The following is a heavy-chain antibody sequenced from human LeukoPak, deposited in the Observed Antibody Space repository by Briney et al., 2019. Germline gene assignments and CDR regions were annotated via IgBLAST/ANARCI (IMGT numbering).Heavy chain of an antibody. CDR2: ISYDGSNK. V-gene: IGHV3-30*18. CDR3: AKAMVRGVIITEFDY. Sequence: PGGSLRLSCAASGFTFSSYGMHWVRQAPGKGLKWVAVISYDGSNKYYADSVKGRFTISRDNSKNTLYLQMNSLRAEDTAVYYCAKAMVRGVIITEFDYWGQGTLVTVSS. D-gene: IGHD3-10*01. CDR1: GFTFSSYG. J-gene: IGHJ4*02.